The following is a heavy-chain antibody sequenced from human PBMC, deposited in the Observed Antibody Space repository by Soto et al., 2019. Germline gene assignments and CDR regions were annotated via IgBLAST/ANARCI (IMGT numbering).Heavy chain of an antibody. V-gene: IGHV3-74*01. CDR1: GFTFSSYW. CDR2: IDIDGSDT. J-gene: IGHJ5*02. D-gene: IGHD6-19*01. Sequence: PGGSLRLSCAASGFTFSSYWMHWVRQVPGKGLVWVSRIDIDGSDTTYADSVKGRFTISRDNAKNTLYLQMNSLRDEDTAVYYCARDLSVAGPPTFLDPWGQGVLVTLSS. CDR3: ARDLSVAGPPTFLDP.